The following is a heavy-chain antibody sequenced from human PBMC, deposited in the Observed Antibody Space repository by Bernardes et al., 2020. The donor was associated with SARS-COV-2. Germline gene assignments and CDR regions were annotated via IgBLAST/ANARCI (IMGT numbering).Heavy chain of an antibody. J-gene: IGHJ1*01. D-gene: IGHD1-1*01. V-gene: IGHV3-33*01. CDR1: GFTFSNYG. CDR2: IWYDGSKK. Sequence: GGSLRLSCAASGFTFSNYGMHWVRQAPGKGLEWVADIWYDGSKKYYADSVKGRFTISRDNSKNTMYLQMNSLRAEDTAVYYCASRGLEPGPGAYLQYWGQGTLVTVSS. CDR3: ASRGLEPGPGAYLQY.